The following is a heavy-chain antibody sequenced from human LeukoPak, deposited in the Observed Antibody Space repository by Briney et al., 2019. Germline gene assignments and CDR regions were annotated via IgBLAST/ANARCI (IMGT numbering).Heavy chain of an antibody. CDR1: GFTFSGSA. CDR3: TRHPPSGSSSWYSYYYYGMDV. J-gene: IGHJ6*02. Sequence: PGGSLRLSCAASGFTFSGSAMHWVRQASGKGLEWVGRIRSKANSYATAYAASVKGRFTISRDDSKNTAYLQMNSLKTEDTAVYYCTRHPPSGSSSWYSYYYYGMDVWGQGTTVTVSS. CDR2: IRSKANSYAT. D-gene: IGHD6-13*01. V-gene: IGHV3-73*01.